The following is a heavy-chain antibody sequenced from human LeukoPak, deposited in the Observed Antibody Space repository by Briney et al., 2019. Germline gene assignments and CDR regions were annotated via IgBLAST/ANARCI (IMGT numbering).Heavy chain of an antibody. CDR3: ARDSIAAAQDY. CDR2: ISYDGSNK. CDR1: GFTFSSYA. J-gene: IGHJ4*02. V-gene: IGHV3-30-3*01. D-gene: IGHD6-13*01. Sequence: GGSLRLSCAASGFTFSSYAMHWVRQAPGKGLEWVAVISYDGSNKYYADSVKGRFTISRDNAKNSLYLQMNSLRAEDTAVYYCARDSIAAAQDYWGQGTLVTVSS.